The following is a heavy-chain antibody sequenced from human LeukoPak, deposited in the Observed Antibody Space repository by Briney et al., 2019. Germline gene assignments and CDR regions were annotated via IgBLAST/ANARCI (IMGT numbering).Heavy chain of an antibody. J-gene: IGHJ4*02. D-gene: IGHD6-19*01. CDR3: AKDFLVLERHSSGLFDY. V-gene: IGHV3-23*01. Sequence: GGSLRLSCSASGFTFSSYGMSWVRQAPGKGLEWVSGLSGSGGTTYYVDSVKGRFTISRDNSKNTLYLQMNSLRAEDTAVYYCAKDFLVLERHSSGLFDYWGQGTLVTVSS. CDR1: GFTFSSYG. CDR2: LSGSGGTT.